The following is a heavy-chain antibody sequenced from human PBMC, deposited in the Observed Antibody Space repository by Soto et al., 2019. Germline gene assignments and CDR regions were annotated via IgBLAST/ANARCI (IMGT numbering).Heavy chain of an antibody. CDR1: GGSVSSGSYY. V-gene: IGHV4-61*01. CDR3: ARVTGTTWRNRYYCDY. J-gene: IGHJ4*02. D-gene: IGHD1-7*01. CDR2: IYYSGST. Sequence: QVQLQESGPGLVKPSETLSLTCTVSGGSVSSGSYYCSWIRQPPGKGLEWIGYIYYSGSTNYNPSLKSRVTISVDTSKNQFSLKLSSVAAADTAVYYCARVTGTTWRNRYYCDYWGQGTLVTVSS.